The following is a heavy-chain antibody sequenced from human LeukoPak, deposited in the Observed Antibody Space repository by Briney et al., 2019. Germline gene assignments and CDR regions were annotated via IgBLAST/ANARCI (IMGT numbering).Heavy chain of an antibody. CDR2: INHSGST. J-gene: IGHJ5*02. V-gene: IGHV4-34*01. Sequence: SETLSLTCAVYGGSFSGYYWSWIRQPPGKGLEWIGEINHSGSTNYNPSLKSRVTISVDTSKNQFSLKLSSVTAADTAVYYCARASPTIFGGGGWFDPWGQGTLVTVSS. D-gene: IGHD3-3*01. CDR3: ARASPTIFGGGGWFDP. CDR1: GGSFSGYY.